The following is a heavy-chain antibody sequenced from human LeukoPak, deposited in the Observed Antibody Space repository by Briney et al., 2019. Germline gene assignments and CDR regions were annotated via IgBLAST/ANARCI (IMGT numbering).Heavy chain of an antibody. D-gene: IGHD4-17*01. J-gene: IGHJ4*02. CDR3: ARDSGGDYHTALLGY. CDR2: IYYSGST. Sequence: SETLSLTCTVSGGSISSGGYYWSWIRQHPGKGLEWIGYIYYSGSTYYNPSLKSRVTILVDTSKNQFSLKLSSVTAADTAVYYCARDSGGDYHTALLGYWGQGTLVTVSS. CDR1: GGSISSGGYY. V-gene: IGHV4-31*03.